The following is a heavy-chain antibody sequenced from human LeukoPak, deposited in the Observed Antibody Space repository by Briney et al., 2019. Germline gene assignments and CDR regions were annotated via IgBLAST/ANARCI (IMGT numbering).Heavy chain of an antibody. CDR1: GFTFSTYT. Sequence: PGGSLRLSCAASGFTFSTYTMYWVRHPPGKRLEWVSIIGNNGSGIHYADSVKGRFTFSRDNFKNALYLQMNSLRVEDTAVYYCAIDPNWGTHSWGQGVLVTVSS. D-gene: IGHD7-27*01. J-gene: IGHJ4*02. CDR3: AIDPNWGTHS. V-gene: IGHV3-23*01. CDR2: IGNNGSGI.